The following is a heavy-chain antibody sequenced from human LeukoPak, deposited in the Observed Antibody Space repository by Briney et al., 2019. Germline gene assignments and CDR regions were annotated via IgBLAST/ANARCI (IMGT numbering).Heavy chain of an antibody. CDR3: ARDLASGWGYDILTKRGRDDAFDI. CDR2: ISSSSSYI. D-gene: IGHD3-9*01. V-gene: IGHV3-21*01. J-gene: IGHJ3*02. CDR1: GFTFSSYS. Sequence: PGGSLRLSCAASGFTFSSYSMTWVRQAPGKGLEWVSSISSSSSYIYYADSVKGRFTISRDNAKNSLYLQMNSLRAEDTAVYYCARDLASGWGYDILTKRGRDDAFDIWGQGTLVTVSS.